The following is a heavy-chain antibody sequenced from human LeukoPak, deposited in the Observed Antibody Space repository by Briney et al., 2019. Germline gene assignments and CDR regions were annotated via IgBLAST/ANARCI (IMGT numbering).Heavy chain of an antibody. CDR2: ISAYNGNT. CDR3: ARDLDGDHHPFYFDY. Sequence: ASVKVSCKASGYTFTSYGISWVRQAPGQGLEWMGWISAYNGNTNYAQKLQGRVTMTTDTSTSTAYMELRSLRSDDTAVYYYARDLDGDHHPFYFDYWGQGTLVTVSS. D-gene: IGHD4-17*01. J-gene: IGHJ4*02. CDR1: GYTFTSYG. V-gene: IGHV1-18*01.